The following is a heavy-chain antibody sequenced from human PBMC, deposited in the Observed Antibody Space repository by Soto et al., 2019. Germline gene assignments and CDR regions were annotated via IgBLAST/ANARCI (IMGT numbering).Heavy chain of an antibody. D-gene: IGHD3-16*01. CDR3: ARAMGDWGTYYYYYGMDV. Sequence: SETLSLTCTVSGDSMCSSYWSWIRQSPGKGLEWIGYIYYSGATSYNPSLKSRVTISVDTSKNQFFLKPTSVTAADTAVYYCARAMGDWGTYYYYYGMDVWGQGTTVTASS. V-gene: IGHV4-59*01. CDR2: IYYSGAT. CDR1: GDSMCSSY. J-gene: IGHJ6*02.